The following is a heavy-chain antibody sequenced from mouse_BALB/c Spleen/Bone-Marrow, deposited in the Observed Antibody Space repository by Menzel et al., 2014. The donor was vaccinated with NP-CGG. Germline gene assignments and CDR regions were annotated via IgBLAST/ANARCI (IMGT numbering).Heavy chain of an antibody. V-gene: IGHV5-4*02. CDR1: GFTFSDYY. Sequence: EVKLVESGGGLVKPGGSLKLSCAASGFTFSDYYMYWVRQTPEKRLEWVATISDGGSYTYYPDSVKGRFTISRDNAKNNLYLQMSSLKSEDTAMYDCARDYGYAMDYWGQGTSVTVSS. J-gene: IGHJ4*01. D-gene: IGHD1-1*01. CDR2: ISDGGSYT. CDR3: ARDYGYAMDY.